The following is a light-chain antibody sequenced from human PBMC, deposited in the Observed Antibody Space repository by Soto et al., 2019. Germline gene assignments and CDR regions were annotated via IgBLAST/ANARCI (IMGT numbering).Light chain of an antibody. V-gene: IGKV1-39*01. CDR1: QSISSW. Sequence: DIQMTQSPSTLSASVVDRVTITCLASQSISSWLAWYQQKPGKAPKLLIYDASSLESGVPSRFSGSGSGTDFTLTISSLQPEDFATYYCQQSYSTPQTFGQGTKVDIK. J-gene: IGKJ1*01. CDR3: QQSYSTPQT. CDR2: DAS.